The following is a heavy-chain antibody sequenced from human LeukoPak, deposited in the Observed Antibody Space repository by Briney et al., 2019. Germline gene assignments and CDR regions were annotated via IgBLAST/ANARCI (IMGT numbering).Heavy chain of an antibody. CDR1: GFTFSSYW. Sequence: GGSLRLSCAASGFTFSSYWMNWVRQAPGKGLVWVSRIASDGSSTTYADSVKGRFSISRDNAKNTLYLQMSNLRAEDTAVYFCAKGGGLDVWGQGATVTVSS. J-gene: IGHJ6*02. CDR2: IASDGSST. CDR3: AKGGGLDV. D-gene: IGHD3-16*01. V-gene: IGHV3-74*01.